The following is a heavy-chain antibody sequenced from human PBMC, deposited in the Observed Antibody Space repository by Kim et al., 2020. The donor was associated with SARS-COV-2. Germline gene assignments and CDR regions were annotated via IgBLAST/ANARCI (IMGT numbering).Heavy chain of an antibody. D-gene: IGHD3-22*01. Sequence: GGSLRLSCAASGFTFDDYAMHWVRQAPGKGLEWVSGISWNSGSIGYADSVKGRFTISRDNAKNSLYLQMNSLRAEDTALYYCAKGGSSGAFDYWGQGTLV. J-gene: IGHJ4*02. CDR3: AKGGSSGAFDY. CDR1: GFTFDDYA. CDR2: ISWNSGSI. V-gene: IGHV3-9*01.